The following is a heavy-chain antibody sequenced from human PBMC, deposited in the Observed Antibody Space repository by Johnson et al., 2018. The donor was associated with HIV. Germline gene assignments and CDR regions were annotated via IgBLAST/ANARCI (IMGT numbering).Heavy chain of an antibody. CDR1: GFSVRTNY. V-gene: IGHV3-53*01. J-gene: IGHJ3*01. Sequence: VQLVESGGGLIQPGGSLRLSCAASGFSVRTNYMSWVRQAPGKGLEWVSVIYSDGTTSFAQSVKGRISISRDVSKNILYLQMHSLRTEGTAYYYCARDLPWIYDAFYLWGQGTKVTISS. D-gene: IGHD2-2*03. CDR2: IYSDGTT. CDR3: ARDLPWIYDAFYL.